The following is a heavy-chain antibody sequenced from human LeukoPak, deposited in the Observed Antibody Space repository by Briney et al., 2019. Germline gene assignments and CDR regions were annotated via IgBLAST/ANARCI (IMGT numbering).Heavy chain of an antibody. J-gene: IGHJ4*02. Sequence: PGRSLRLSCAASGFTFSSYGMHWVRQAPGKGLEWVAVISYDGSNKYYADSVKGRFTISRDNSKNTLYLQMNSLRAEDTAVYYCARGGVHYDFWSGYSYYFDYWGQGTLVTVSS. CDR2: ISYDGSNK. V-gene: IGHV3-30*03. D-gene: IGHD3-3*01. CDR1: GFTFSSYG. CDR3: ARGGVHYDFWSGYSYYFDY.